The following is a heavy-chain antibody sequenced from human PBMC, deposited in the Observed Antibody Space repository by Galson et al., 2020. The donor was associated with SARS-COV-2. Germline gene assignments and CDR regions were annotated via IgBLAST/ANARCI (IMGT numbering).Heavy chain of an antibody. CDR1: GASISSGYYS. CDR2: IYHSGST. D-gene: IGHD3-10*01. Sequence: ASETLSLTCVVSGASISSGYYSWSWIRQPPGKDLEWIGYIYHSGSTYYNPSLRGRVTFSVDESKNQFSLKVSSVTAADTAVYYCARSPGYFDRSGKSVYYFDYWVQGTLVTVSS. J-gene: IGHJ4*02. CDR3: ARSPGYFDRSGKSVYYFDY. V-gene: IGHV4-30-2*01.